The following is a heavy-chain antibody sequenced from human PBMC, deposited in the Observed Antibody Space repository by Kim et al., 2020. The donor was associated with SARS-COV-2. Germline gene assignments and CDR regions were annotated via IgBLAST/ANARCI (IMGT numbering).Heavy chain of an antibody. CDR2: GVT. V-gene: IGHV4-59*09. D-gene: IGHD1-26*01. CDR3: ARGRWELPY. Sequence: GVTTYNPSLKSRVTISVDTSNNQVSLTLSSVTAADTAVYYCARGRWELPYWGQGTLVTVSS. J-gene: IGHJ4*02.